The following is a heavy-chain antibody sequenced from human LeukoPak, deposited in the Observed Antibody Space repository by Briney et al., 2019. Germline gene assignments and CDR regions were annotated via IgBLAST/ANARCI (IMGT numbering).Heavy chain of an antibody. Sequence: GGSLRLSCEGSAFIFSGHWMNWVRQTPGKGLEWVASIKEDGSERQYVDSVKGRFGISRDNTKGSLFLQLNSLRAEDTAVYYCAKPHGGTYYFDYWGQGTLVTVSS. D-gene: IGHD1-14*01. V-gene: IGHV3-7*03. J-gene: IGHJ4*02. CDR1: AFIFSGHW. CDR2: IKEDGSER. CDR3: AKPHGGTYYFDY.